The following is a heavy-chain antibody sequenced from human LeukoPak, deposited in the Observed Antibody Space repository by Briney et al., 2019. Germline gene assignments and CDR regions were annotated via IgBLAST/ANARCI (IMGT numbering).Heavy chain of an antibody. CDR1: GYTFTSYY. CDR3: ARDARYSSSYRGYYYYYMDV. Sequence: GASVKVSCKASGYTFTSYYMHWVRQAPGQGLEWMGIINPSGGSTSCAQKFQGRVTMTRDMSTSTVYMELSSLRSEDTAVYYCARDARYSSSYRGYYYYYMDVWGKGTTVTVSS. V-gene: IGHV1-46*01. D-gene: IGHD6-6*01. CDR2: INPSGGST. J-gene: IGHJ6*03.